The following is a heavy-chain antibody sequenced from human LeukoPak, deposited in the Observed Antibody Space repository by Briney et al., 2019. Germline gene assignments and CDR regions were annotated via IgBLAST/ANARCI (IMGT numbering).Heavy chain of an antibody. V-gene: IGHV1-2*02. J-gene: IGHJ6*03. CDR3: ARVAQLGRYYYYMDV. CDR1: GYTFTGYY. Sequence: ASVKVSCKASGYTFTGYYMHWVRQAPGQGLEWMGWINPNSGGTNYAQKFQGRVTMTRDTSISTAYMELSRLRSDDTAVYYCARVAQLGRYYYYMDVWGKGTTVTVSS. D-gene: IGHD7-27*01. CDR2: INPNSGGT.